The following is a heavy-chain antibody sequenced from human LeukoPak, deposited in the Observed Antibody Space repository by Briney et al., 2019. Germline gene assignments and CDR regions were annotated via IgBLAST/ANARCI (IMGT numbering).Heavy chain of an antibody. CDR3: ARQYYYGSGDY. Sequence: GGSLRLSCAASGFTFSSYEMNWVRQAPGKGLEGVSYISSSGSTIYYADSVKGRFTISRDNVKTSLYLQMNSLRAEDTAVYYCARQYYYGSGDYWGQGTLVTVSS. CDR1: GFTFSSYE. V-gene: IGHV3-48*03. J-gene: IGHJ4*02. CDR2: ISSSGSTI. D-gene: IGHD3-10*01.